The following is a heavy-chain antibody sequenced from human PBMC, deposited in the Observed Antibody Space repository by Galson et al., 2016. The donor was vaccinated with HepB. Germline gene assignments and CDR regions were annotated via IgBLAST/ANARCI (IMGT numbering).Heavy chain of an antibody. D-gene: IGHD6-19*01. J-gene: IGHJ6*03. CDR3: VRDPAGWGMDV. CDR2: IGRRGDT. CDR1: GFKFTSYD. Sequence: SLRLSCAASGFKFTSYDMHWVRQSSEKGLEWVSMIGRRGDTHYSESAKGRLTISRDNARDSSYLQMNSLRVEDTAVYYCVRDPAGWGMDVWGRGTTVTVSS. V-gene: IGHV3-13*01.